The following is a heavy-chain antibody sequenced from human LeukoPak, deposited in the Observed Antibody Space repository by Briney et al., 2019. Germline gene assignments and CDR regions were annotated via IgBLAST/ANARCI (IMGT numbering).Heavy chain of an antibody. D-gene: IGHD2-2*01. CDR3: AKDPFSGGSGTSRGYFDY. CDR2: ISGSGGST. J-gene: IGHJ4*02. CDR1: GFTFSSYA. Sequence: GGSLRLSCAASGFTFSSYAMSWVRQAPGKGLEWVSAISGSGGSTYYADSVKGRFTISRDNSKNTLYLQMNSLRAEDTAVYYCAKDPFSGGSGTSRGYFDYWGQGTLVTVSS. V-gene: IGHV3-23*01.